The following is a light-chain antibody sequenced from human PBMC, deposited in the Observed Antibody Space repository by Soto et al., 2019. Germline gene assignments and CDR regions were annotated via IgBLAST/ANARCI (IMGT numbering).Light chain of an antibody. V-gene: IGKV3-20*01. CDR3: QQYGSSGT. CDR2: GAS. Sequence: EIVLTQSPGTLSLSPGERATLSCRASQSVRSSYLAWYQQKPGQDPRLLIYGASSRATGITDRFSGSGSGTDFTLTISRLEPEDFAVYYCQQYGSSGTFGQGTKVDIK. J-gene: IGKJ1*01. CDR1: QSVRSSY.